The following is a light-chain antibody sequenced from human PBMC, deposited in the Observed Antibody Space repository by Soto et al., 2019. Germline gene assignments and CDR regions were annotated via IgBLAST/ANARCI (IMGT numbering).Light chain of an antibody. Sequence: DIKMTQSPSTLSGSIGDRVTITCLASQTISSWLAWYQQKPGKAPKLLIYTASTLQSGVPSRFSGSGSGTEFTLTISSLQPDDFATYYCQQSYSTPITFGQGTRLEIK. CDR1: QTISSW. V-gene: IGKV1-5*03. J-gene: IGKJ5*01. CDR3: QQSYSTPIT. CDR2: TAS.